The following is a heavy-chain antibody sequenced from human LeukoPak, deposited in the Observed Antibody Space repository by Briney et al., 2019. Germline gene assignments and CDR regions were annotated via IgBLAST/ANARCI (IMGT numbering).Heavy chain of an antibody. CDR3: ARDIVVVPAAIYYYYYGMDV. CDR2: ISAYNGNT. CDR1: GYTFTSYG. D-gene: IGHD2-2*01. J-gene: IGHJ6*04. Sequence: ASVKVSCKASGYTFTSYGISWVRQAPGQGLEWMGWISAYNGNTNYAQKIQGRVTMTTDTSTSTAYMELRNLRCDDTGVYYCARDIVVVPAAIYYYYYGMDVWGKGTTVTVSS. V-gene: IGHV1-18*04.